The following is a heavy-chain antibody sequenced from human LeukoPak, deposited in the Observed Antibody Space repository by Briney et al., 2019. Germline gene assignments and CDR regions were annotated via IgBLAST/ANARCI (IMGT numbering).Heavy chain of an antibody. J-gene: IGHJ4*02. CDR1: GFTFSSYA. Sequence: GGSLRLSCAVSGFTFSSYAMHWVRQAPGKGLEWVAVISYDGSNKYYADSVKGRFTISRDNSKNTLYLQMNSLRAEDTAVYYCARSLDYYESSGYYYGYFDYWGQGTLVTVSS. CDR3: ARSLDYYESSGYYYGYFDY. CDR2: ISYDGSNK. D-gene: IGHD3-22*01. V-gene: IGHV3-30-3*01.